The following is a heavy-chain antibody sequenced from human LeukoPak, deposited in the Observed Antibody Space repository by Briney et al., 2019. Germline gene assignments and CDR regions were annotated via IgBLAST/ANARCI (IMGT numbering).Heavy chain of an antibody. CDR3: ARIVVVITGIDY. D-gene: IGHD3-22*01. Sequence: PSETLSLTCTVSGGSISSSSYYCGWIRPPPGKGLEWIGSIDYSGSTYYNPSLRSRVTISVDTSKNQFSLKLNSVTAADTAVYYCARIVVVITGIDYWGQGTLVTVSS. J-gene: IGHJ4*02. CDR1: GGSISSSSYY. CDR2: IDYSGST. V-gene: IGHV4-39*01.